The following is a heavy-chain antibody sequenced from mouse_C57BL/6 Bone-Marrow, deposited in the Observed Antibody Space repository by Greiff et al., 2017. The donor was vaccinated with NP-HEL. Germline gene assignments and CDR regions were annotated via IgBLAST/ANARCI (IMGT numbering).Heavy chain of an antibody. Sequence: EVKLVESGGGLVQSGRSLRLSCATSGFTFSDFYMEWVRQAPGKGLEWIAASRNKANDYTTEYSASVKGRFIVSRDTSQSILYLQMNALRAEDTAIYYCARDAGLRYGVMDYWGQGTSVTVSS. CDR1: GFTFSDFY. J-gene: IGHJ4*01. V-gene: IGHV7-1*01. D-gene: IGHD1-1*01. CDR2: SRNKANDYTT. CDR3: ARDAGLRYGVMDY.